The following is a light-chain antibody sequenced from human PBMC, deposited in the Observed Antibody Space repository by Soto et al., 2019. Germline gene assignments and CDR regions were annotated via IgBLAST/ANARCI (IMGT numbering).Light chain of an antibody. CDR3: QQYNNWPAIT. V-gene: IGKV3D-15*01. CDR2: GAS. J-gene: IGKJ5*01. CDR1: QSVTGN. Sequence: EVVLTQCPGTLSLSPGERATLSCGASQSVTGNYLAWYQQKPGQAPRLLIFGASTRATGIPDRFSGSGSGTEFTLTIGRLQSEDSAVYYCQQYNNWPAITFGQGTRLEI.